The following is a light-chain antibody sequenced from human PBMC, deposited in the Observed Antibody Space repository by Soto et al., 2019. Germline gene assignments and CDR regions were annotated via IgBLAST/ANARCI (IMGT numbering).Light chain of an antibody. Sequence: EIVLTQSPGTLSLSPGERATLSCRASPSVSSSYLAWYQQKPGQAPRLLIYGASSRATGIPDRFSGSGSGTDFTLTISRLEAEDCAVYYCQQYGSSLYTFGQGTKLESK. CDR1: PSVSSSY. V-gene: IGKV3-20*01. CDR2: GAS. J-gene: IGKJ2*01. CDR3: QQYGSSLYT.